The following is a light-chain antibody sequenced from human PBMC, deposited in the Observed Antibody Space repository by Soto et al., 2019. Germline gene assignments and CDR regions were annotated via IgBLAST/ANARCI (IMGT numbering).Light chain of an antibody. J-gene: IGLJ1*01. CDR2: RND. CDR1: ISNIGNNY. Sequence: QSVLPQPSSVSGTPGQGVTISCSGSISNIGNNYVYWFQQLPGTAPKVLSNRNDQRPSGVPDRFSGSKSGTSASLAISGLRSDDEADYYCAAWDDTVRSYVFVTGTKLTVL. CDR3: AAWDDTVRSYV. V-gene: IGLV1-47*01.